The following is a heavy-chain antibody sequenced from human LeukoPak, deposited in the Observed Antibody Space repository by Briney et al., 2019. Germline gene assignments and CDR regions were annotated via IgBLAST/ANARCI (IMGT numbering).Heavy chain of an antibody. CDR1: GGSISSSSYY. J-gene: IGHJ4*02. V-gene: IGHV4-39*07. D-gene: IGHD6-13*01. Sequence: LETLSLTCTVSGGSISSSSYYWGWIRQPPGKGLEWIGSIYYSGNSYYNPSLKSRVTISVDTSKNQFSLRVSSVTAADTAVYYCARIQQGYSSSWYAFDYWGQGTLVTVSS. CDR3: ARIQQGYSSSWYAFDY. CDR2: IYYSGNS.